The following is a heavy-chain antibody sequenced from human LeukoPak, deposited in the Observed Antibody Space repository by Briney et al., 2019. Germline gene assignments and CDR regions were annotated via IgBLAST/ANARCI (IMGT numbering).Heavy chain of an antibody. CDR3: AKWGDFDVLTGYYVPDF. J-gene: IGHJ4*02. D-gene: IGHD3-9*01. CDR2: ITGSGGNT. Sequence: PGGSLRLSCAASGFTFSNYAMSWVRQAPGKGLELVSAITGSGGNTYYADSVKGRFTISRDNSKNTLYLQMNSLRDEDTAVYYCAKWGDFDVLTGYYVPDFWGQGTLVTVSS. CDR1: GFTFSNYA. V-gene: IGHV3-23*01.